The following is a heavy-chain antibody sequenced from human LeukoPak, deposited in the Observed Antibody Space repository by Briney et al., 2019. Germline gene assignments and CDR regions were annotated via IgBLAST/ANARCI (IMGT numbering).Heavy chain of an antibody. CDR3: ARYGLLGISEINGFDN. CDR1: GGSFSGYY. Sequence: NPSETLSLTCAVYGGSFSGYYWSWIRQPPGKGLEWIGEINHSGSTNYNPSLKSRVTISLYLSEGQFSLNLNSVTAADTAVYYCARYGLLGISEINGFDNWGQGTMVTVSS. V-gene: IGHV4-34*01. J-gene: IGHJ3*02. D-gene: IGHD2-15*01. CDR2: INHSGST.